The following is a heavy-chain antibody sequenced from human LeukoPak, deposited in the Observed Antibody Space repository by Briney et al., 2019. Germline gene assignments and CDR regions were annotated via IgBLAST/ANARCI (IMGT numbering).Heavy chain of an antibody. J-gene: IGHJ6*02. D-gene: IGHD6-19*01. Sequence: SETLSLTCAVYGGSFSGYYWSWIRQPPGKGLEWIGEINHSGSTNYNPSLKSRVTISVDTSKNQFSLKLSSVTAADTAVYYCARNLALQWLGRSYYYYGMDVWGQGTTVTVSS. CDR2: INHSGST. CDR3: ARNLALQWLGRSYYYYGMDV. CDR1: GGSFSGYY. V-gene: IGHV4-34*01.